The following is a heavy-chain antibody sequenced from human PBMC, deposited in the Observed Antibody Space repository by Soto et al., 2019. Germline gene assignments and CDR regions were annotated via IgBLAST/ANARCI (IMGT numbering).Heavy chain of an antibody. CDR3: ARVPGT. CDR2: IYHSGST. Sequence: SETLSLTCAVSGGSISSVCYSWSWIRQPPGKGLEWIGYIYHSGSTYYNPSLKSRVTISVDRSKNQFSLKLSSVTAADTAVYYCARVPGTWGQGTLVTVSS. CDR1: GGSISSVCYS. J-gene: IGHJ5*02. D-gene: IGHD1-26*01. V-gene: IGHV4-30-2*01.